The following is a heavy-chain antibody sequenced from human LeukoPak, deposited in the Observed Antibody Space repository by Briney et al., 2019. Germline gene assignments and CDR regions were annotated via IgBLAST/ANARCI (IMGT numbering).Heavy chain of an antibody. CDR3: ARAVGSISSPY. Sequence: SETLSLTCAVYGGSFSGYYWTWIRQPPGKGLEWIGEIHHSGNTNYNSPLKNRVTISVDKSKNQFSLEVNSVTAADTAVYYCARAVGSISSPYWGQGILVTVSS. CDR2: IHHSGNT. J-gene: IGHJ4*02. V-gene: IGHV4-34*01. CDR1: GGSFSGYY. D-gene: IGHD3-3*02.